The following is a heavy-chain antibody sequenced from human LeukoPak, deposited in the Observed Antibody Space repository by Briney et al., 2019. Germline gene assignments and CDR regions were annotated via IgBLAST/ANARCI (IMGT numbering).Heavy chain of an antibody. J-gene: IGHJ5*02. D-gene: IGHD5-12*01. Sequence: ASVKVSCKASGYTFPSYGITWVRQAPGQGLEWMGWINPNSGGTNYAQKFQGRVTMTRDTSISTAYMELSRLRSDDTAVYYCARRRDIGSSRSFDPWGQGTLVTVSS. CDR3: ARRRDIGSSRSFDP. V-gene: IGHV1-2*02. CDR1: GYTFPSYG. CDR2: INPNSGGT.